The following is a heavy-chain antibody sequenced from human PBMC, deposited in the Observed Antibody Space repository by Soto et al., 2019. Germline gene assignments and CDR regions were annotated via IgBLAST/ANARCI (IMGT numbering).Heavy chain of an antibody. D-gene: IGHD3-22*01. CDR1: GFTFSNAW. V-gene: IGHV3-15*07. CDR2: IKSKTDGGTT. Sequence: GGSLRLSCAASGFTFSNAWMNWVRQAPGKGLEWVGRIKSKTDGGTTDYAAPVKGRFTISRDDSKNTLYLQMNSLKTEDTAVHYCTHTPQAYYYDSSGYYYYWGQGTLVTVSS. CDR3: THTPQAYYYDSSGYYYY. J-gene: IGHJ4*02.